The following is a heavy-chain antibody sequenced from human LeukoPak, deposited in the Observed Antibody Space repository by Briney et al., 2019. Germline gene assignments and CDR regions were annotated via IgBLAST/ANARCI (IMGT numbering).Heavy chain of an antibody. CDR1: SGSISTSNYY. D-gene: IGHD2-15*01. J-gene: IGHJ4*02. CDR2: IFYSGST. Sequence: PSETLSLTCTVSSGSISTSNYYWGWVRQPPGKALEWIGNIFYSGSTYYSPSLKSRVTISVDTSKNQFSLKLSSVTAADTAVYYCARGRYCSGGSCYPVDYWGQGTLVTVSS. V-gene: IGHV4-39*07. CDR3: ARGRYCSGGSCYPVDY.